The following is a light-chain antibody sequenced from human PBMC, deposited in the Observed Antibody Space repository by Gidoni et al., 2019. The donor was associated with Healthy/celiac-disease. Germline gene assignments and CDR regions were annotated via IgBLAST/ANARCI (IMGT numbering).Light chain of an antibody. V-gene: IGKV4-1*01. CDR2: GAS. CDR1: QSVLYSSNNKNC. CDR3: QQYYSTPQT. Sequence: IVMTQSPDSLPVSLGERATINGKSSQSVLYSSNNKNCLAWYQQKPGQPPKLLIYGASTRESGVPDRFSGSGSGTDFTLTISSLQAEDVAVYYCQQYYSTPQTFXQXTKVEIK. J-gene: IGKJ1*01.